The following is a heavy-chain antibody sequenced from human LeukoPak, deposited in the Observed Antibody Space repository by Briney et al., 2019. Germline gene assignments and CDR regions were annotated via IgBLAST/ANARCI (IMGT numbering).Heavy chain of an antibody. CDR3: ATVRGTLDYGSGSYYIPIRTKFDY. CDR2: ISAYNGNT. Sequence: GASVKVSCKASGYTFTSYGISWVRQAPGQGLEWMGWISAYNGNTNYAQKLQGRVTMTTDTSTSTAYMELRSLRSDDTAVYYCATVRGTLDYGSGSYYIPIRTKFDYWGQGTLVTVSS. J-gene: IGHJ4*02. CDR1: GYTFTSYG. D-gene: IGHD3-10*01. V-gene: IGHV1-18*01.